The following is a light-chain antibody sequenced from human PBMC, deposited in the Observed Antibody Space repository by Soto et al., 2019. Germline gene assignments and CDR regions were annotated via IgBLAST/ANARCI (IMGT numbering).Light chain of an antibody. CDR3: QQYNNWPPST. Sequence: EIVMTQSPATLSVSPGERATISCRASQSVSSNLAWYQQKPGQAPRLLIYGASTRATGIPARFSGSGSGTEFTLTISSLQSEDFAVYYCQQYNNWPPSTFGQGTKVDIK. CDR1: QSVSSN. J-gene: IGKJ2*01. CDR2: GAS. V-gene: IGKV3-15*01.